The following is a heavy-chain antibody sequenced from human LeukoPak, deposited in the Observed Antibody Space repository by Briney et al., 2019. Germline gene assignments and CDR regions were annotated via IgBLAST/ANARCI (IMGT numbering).Heavy chain of an antibody. D-gene: IGHD3-3*01. CDR1: GFTVSSNY. CDR3: ARGIGAYYDPYYGMDV. J-gene: IGHJ6*02. V-gene: IGHV3-33*08. Sequence: GGSLRLSCAASGFTVSSNYMSWVRQAPGKGLEWVAVIWYDGSNKYYADSVKGRFTISRDNSKNTLYLQMNSLRAEDTAVYYCARGIGAYYDPYYGMDVWGQGTTVTVSS. CDR2: IWYDGSNK.